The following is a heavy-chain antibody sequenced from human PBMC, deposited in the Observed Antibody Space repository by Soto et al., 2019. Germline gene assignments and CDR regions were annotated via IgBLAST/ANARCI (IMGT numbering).Heavy chain of an antibody. J-gene: IGHJ5*02. CDR3: ARDLYGYPDNWFDP. CDR1: GGSIRSYY. D-gene: IGHD2-15*01. CDR2: AHYSGHT. V-gene: IGHV4-59*01. Sequence: SETLSLTCTVSGGSIRSYYWSWIRQPPGKGLEWIGYAHYSGHTNYNPSLKSRVTISVDTSKNQFSLKLRSVTAADTAVYYCARDLYGYPDNWFDPWGQGTLVTVS.